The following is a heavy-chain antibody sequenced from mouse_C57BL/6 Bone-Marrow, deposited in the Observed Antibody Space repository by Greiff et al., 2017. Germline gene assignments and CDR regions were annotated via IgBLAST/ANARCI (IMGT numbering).Heavy chain of an antibody. Sequence: VQLQQPGAELVRPGSSVKLSCKASGYTFTSYWMDWVKQRPGQGLEWIGNIYPSDSETHYNQKFKDKATLTVDKSSSTAYMQLSSLTSEDSAVYYCARGELRGYFDDWGTGTTVTVSS. J-gene: IGHJ1*03. CDR2: IYPSDSET. CDR3: ARGELRGYFDD. V-gene: IGHV1-61*01. D-gene: IGHD1-1*01. CDR1: GYTFTSYW.